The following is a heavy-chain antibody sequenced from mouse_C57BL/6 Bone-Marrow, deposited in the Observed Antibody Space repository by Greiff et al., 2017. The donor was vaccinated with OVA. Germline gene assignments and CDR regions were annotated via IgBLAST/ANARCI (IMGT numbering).Heavy chain of an antibody. D-gene: IGHD1-1*01. Sequence: VQLKQSGAELVKPGASVKLSCTASGFNIKDYYMHWVKQRTEQGLEWIGRIDPEDDETKYAPKFQGKATITADTSSNTAYLQLSSLTSTDTDDYYCAAYGSSRDYWGQGTTLTVSS. CDR2: IDPEDDET. CDR1: GFNIKDYY. V-gene: IGHV14-2*01. J-gene: IGHJ2*01. CDR3: AAYGSSRDY.